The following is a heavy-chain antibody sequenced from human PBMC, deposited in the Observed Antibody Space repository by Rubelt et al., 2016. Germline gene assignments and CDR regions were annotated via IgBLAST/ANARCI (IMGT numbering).Heavy chain of an antibody. CDR2: IYYSGST. CDR3: ARGVQRGYSYGARPGQYFQH. J-gene: IGHJ1*01. V-gene: IGHV4-30-4*07. D-gene: IGHD5-18*01. Sequence: RQPPGKGLEWIGYIYYSGSTYYNPSLKSRVTISVDTSKNQFSLKLSSVTAADTAVYYCARGVQRGYSYGARPGQYFQHWGQGTLVTVSS.